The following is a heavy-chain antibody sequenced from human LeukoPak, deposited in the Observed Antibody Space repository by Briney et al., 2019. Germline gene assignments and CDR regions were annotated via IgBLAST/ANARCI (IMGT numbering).Heavy chain of an antibody. Sequence: GASVKVSCKASGYTFTSYGISWVRQAPGQGLEWMGWISAYNGNTNYAQKLQGRVTMTTDTSTSTAYMELRRLRSDDTAVYYCARNGDGYYYYGMDVWGQGTTVTVSS. V-gene: IGHV1-18*01. CDR1: GYTFTSYG. CDR2: ISAYNGNT. D-gene: IGHD4-17*01. CDR3: ARNGDGYYYYGMDV. J-gene: IGHJ6*02.